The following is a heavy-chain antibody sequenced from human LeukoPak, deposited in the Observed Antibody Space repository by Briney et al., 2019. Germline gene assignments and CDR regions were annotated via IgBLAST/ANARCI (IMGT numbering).Heavy chain of an antibody. CDR1: GFTFSNYM. D-gene: IGHD1-20*01. CDR2: IKSDGITI. V-gene: IGHV3-74*01. CDR3: LRDLNWSLDQ. Sequence: GGSLRLSCAASGFTFSNYMMHWVRQAPGKGLVWVSRIKSDGITITYADSVKGRFTISKDNAKNTLYLQMNSLRAEDTAVYYCLRDLNWSLDQWGQGTLVTVSS. J-gene: IGHJ4*02.